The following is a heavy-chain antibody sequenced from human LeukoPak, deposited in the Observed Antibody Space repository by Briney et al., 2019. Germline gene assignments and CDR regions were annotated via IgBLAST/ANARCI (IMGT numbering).Heavy chain of an antibody. CDR2: IYYSGST. J-gene: IGHJ4*02. D-gene: IGHD3-16*02. CDR1: GGSLTSTTYY. Sequence: SETLSLTCTVSGGSLTSTTYYWSWIRQPPGKGLEWIGYIYYSGSTNYNPSLKSRVTISVDTSKNQFSLKLSSVTAADTAVYYCARKRGLSIDYWGQGTLVTVSS. CDR3: ARKRGLSIDY. V-gene: IGHV4-61*01.